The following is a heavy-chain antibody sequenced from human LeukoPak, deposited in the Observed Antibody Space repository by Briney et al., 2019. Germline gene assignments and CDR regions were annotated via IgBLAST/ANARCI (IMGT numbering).Heavy chain of an antibody. D-gene: IGHD2-8*02. J-gene: IGHJ4*02. V-gene: IGHV3-7*01. Sequence: GGSLRLSCAASGFTFSNYWLSWVRQAPGKGLEWVAKIKQDESEIYYVDSVKGRFTISRANAKNSLYLQMDSLRAEDTAVYYCASGWGPMVVSYWGQGTLVTVSS. CDR1: GFTFSNYW. CDR2: IKQDESEI. CDR3: ASGWGPMVVSY.